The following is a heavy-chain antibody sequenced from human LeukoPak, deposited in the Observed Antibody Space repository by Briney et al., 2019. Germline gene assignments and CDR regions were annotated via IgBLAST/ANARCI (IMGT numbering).Heavy chain of an antibody. CDR2: INPKSSGT. D-gene: IGHD4-17*01. V-gene: IGHV1-2*02. CDR1: EYTFTGYY. Sequence: ASVKVPCKASEYTFTGYYMHWVRQGPGQGLEWMGWINPKSSGTNYAQKLQGRVTMTRHTSISTAYMDLSRLRSDDTAVYYCARDYGDYFDYWGQGTLVTVSS. CDR3: ARDYGDYFDY. J-gene: IGHJ4*02.